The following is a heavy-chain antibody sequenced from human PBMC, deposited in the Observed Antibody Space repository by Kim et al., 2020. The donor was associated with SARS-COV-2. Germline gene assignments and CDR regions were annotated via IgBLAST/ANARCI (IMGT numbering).Heavy chain of an antibody. Sequence: KGRFTISRDNAKNSLYLQMNSLRAEDTAVYYCAREGYTYISVPYYHYGMDVWGQGTTVTVSS. D-gene: IGHD5-18*01. J-gene: IGHJ6*02. V-gene: IGHV3-11*06. CDR3: AREGYTYISVPYYHYGMDV.